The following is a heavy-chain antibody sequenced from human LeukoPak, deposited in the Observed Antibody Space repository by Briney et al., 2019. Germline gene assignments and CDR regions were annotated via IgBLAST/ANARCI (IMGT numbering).Heavy chain of an antibody. D-gene: IGHD5-18*01. CDR2: VYYSGST. CDR1: GGSVSGYY. Sequence: SETLSLTCVVSGGSVSGYYWGWIRQPPGRGLEWIGYVYYSGSTNYNPSLKSRVTISVDTSKNQFSLKLSSVAAADTAVYYCARARGYSYPFDYWGQGTLVTVSS. V-gene: IGHV4-59*02. CDR3: ARARGYSYPFDY. J-gene: IGHJ4*02.